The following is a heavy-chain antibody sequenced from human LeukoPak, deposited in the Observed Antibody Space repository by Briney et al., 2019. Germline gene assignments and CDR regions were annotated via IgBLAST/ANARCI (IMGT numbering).Heavy chain of an antibody. CDR1: GGTFSSYA. CDR3: AGDIGGVPAASRKDV. V-gene: IGHV1-69*01. Sequence: GASVKVSCKASGGTFSSYAISWVRQAPGQGLEWMGGIIPIFGTANYAQKFQGRVTITADESTSTAYMELSSLRSEDTAVYYCAGDIGGVPAASRKDVLGKRTTVTVSS. CDR2: IIPIFGTA. J-gene: IGHJ6*04. D-gene: IGHD2-2*01.